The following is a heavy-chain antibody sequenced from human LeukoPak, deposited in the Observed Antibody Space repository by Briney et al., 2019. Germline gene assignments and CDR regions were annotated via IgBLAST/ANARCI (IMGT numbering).Heavy chain of an antibody. V-gene: IGHV1-2*02. CDR2: INPNSGGT. Sequence: GASVKVSCKASGYTFTGYYMHWVRQAPGQGLEWMGWINPNSGGTNYAQKFQGRVTMTEDTSTDTAYMELSSLRSEDTAVYYCATGHLYTMVRGVMVWFDPWGQGTLVTVSS. CDR3: ATGHLYTMVRGVMVWFDP. CDR1: GYTFTGYY. D-gene: IGHD3-10*01. J-gene: IGHJ5*02.